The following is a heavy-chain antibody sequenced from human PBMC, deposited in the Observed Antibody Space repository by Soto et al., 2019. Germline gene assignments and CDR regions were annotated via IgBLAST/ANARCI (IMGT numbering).Heavy chain of an antibody. CDR2: ISGNSGST. V-gene: IGHV3-23*01. J-gene: IGHJ4*02. Sequence: EVQLLESGGGLVQPGGTLRLSCAASGFTFNSYAMSWVRQAPGKGLEWVSGISGNSGSTYYADSVKGRFTISRDNSKNTLYLQMTTLRVEDTAVYYCARGMVVVLAAGHYYDHWGQGTLVTVSS. D-gene: IGHD2-2*01. CDR1: GFTFNSYA. CDR3: ARGMVVVLAAGHYYDH.